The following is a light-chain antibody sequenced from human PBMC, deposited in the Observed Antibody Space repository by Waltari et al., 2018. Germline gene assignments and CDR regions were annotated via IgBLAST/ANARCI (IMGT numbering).Light chain of an antibody. CDR1: SSDVGGYNY. Sequence: QSALTQPASVSGSPGQSITISCTGTSSDVGGYNYVSWYQQHPGKAPKLMIYKVNNRPSGFSCRFAGSKSGNTASLTISGLQAEDEANYDCSSYASISTLIFGGGTKLTVL. V-gene: IGLV2-14*01. J-gene: IGLJ2*01. CDR2: KVN. CDR3: SSYASISTLI.